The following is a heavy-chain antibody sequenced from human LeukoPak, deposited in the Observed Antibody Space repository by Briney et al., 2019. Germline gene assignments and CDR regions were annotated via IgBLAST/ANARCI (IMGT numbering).Heavy chain of an antibody. CDR2: ISGSGGST. J-gene: IGHJ4*02. D-gene: IGHD3-22*01. V-gene: IGHV3-23*01. Sequence: TGGSLRLSCAASRFTFSSYAMSWVRQAPGKGLEWVSAISGSGGSTYYADSVKGRFTISRDNSKNTLYLQMNSLRAEDTAVYYCAKDISNYYDSSGYIDYWGQGTLVTVSS. CDR3: AKDISNYYDSSGYIDY. CDR1: RFTFSSYA.